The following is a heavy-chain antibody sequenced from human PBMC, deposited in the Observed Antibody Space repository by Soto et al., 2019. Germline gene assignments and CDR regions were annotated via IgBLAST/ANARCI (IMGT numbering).Heavy chain of an antibody. Sequence: QVQLQQWGAGLLKPSETLSLTCAVYGGSFSGYYWSWIRQPPGKGLEWIGEINHSGSTNYNPSLKSRVTISVDTSKNQFSLKLSSVTAADTAVYYCARDAQGLRFLEWPRKYGMDVWGQGTTVTVSS. CDR3: ARDAQGLRFLEWPRKYGMDV. D-gene: IGHD3-3*01. CDR2: INHSGST. V-gene: IGHV4-34*01. J-gene: IGHJ6*02. CDR1: GGSFSGYY.